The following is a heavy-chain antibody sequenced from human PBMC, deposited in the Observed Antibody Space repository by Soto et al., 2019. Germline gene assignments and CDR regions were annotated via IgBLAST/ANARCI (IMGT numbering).Heavy chain of an antibody. J-gene: IGHJ6*02. V-gene: IGHV3-23*01. CDR3: ARPGDYMNYYGMDV. D-gene: IGHD4-17*01. Sequence: GGSLRLCCAASGFNFSSYAMSWVRQAPGKGLEWVSAISGSGGSTYYADSVKGRFTISRDNSKNTLYLQMNSLRAEDTAVYFYARPGDYMNYYGMDVWGQGTTVTVSS. CDR2: ISGSGGST. CDR1: GFNFSSYA.